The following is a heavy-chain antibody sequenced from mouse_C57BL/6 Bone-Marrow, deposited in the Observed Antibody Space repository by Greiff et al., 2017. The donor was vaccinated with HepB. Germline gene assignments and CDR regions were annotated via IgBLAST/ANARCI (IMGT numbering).Heavy chain of an antibody. V-gene: IGHV14-4*01. D-gene: IGHD1-1*01. J-gene: IGHJ4*01. CDR1: GFNIKDDY. CDR2: IDPENGDT. CDR3: TTPGSSSYYAMDY. Sequence: EVQLQQSGAELVRPGASVKLSCTASGFNIKDDYMHWVKQRPEQGLEWIGWIDPENGDTEYASKFQGKATITADTSSNTAYLQLSSLTSEDTAVYYCTTPGSSSYYAMDYWGQGTSVTVSS.